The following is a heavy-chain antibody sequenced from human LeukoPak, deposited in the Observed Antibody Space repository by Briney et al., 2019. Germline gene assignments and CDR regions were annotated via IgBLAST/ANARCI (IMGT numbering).Heavy chain of an antibody. CDR3: ARDRSAYYYDSSGSGGDY. CDR1: GFTSSTDG. V-gene: IGHV3-7*01. D-gene: IGHD3-22*01. CDR2: IKQAGSEK. J-gene: IGHJ4*02. Sequence: GGSLRLSCAASGFTSSTDGMSWGRQAPGTGGEWVANIKQAGSEKYYVDSVKGRFTISRDNAKNSLYLQMNSLRAEDTAVYYCARDRSAYYYDSSGSGGDYWGQGTLVTVSS.